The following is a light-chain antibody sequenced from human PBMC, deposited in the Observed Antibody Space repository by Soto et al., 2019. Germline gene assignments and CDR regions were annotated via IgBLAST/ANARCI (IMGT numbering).Light chain of an antibody. CDR3: CSYAGSSTYV. Sequence: QSALTQPASVSGSPGQSITISCTGTSSDVGTYNLVSWYQHHPGKAPKLMIYEGSKRPSGVSNRFSVSKSGNTASLTISGLQAEDEADYYCCSYAGSSTYVFGTGTKVTVL. CDR1: SSDVGTYNL. V-gene: IGLV2-23*01. CDR2: EGS. J-gene: IGLJ1*01.